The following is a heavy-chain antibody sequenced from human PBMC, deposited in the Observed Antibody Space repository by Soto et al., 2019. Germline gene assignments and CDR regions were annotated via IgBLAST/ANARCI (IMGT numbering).Heavy chain of an antibody. CDR2: ISSNGGTT. Sequence: EVQLAESGGGMVQPGGSLLLSCVSSVFTFSSYDMRWVRAAPGKGLEYVSSISSNGGTTYYGNSVKGRFTISRDNSKNTLYLQMGSLRAEDMAVYYCVRRVSGNYDYWGQGTLVTVSS. CDR1: VFTFSSYD. D-gene: IGHD1-7*01. J-gene: IGHJ4*02. CDR3: VRRVSGNYDY. V-gene: IGHV3-64*01.